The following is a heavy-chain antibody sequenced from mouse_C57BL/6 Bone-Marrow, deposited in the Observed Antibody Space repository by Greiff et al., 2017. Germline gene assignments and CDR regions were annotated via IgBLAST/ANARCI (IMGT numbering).Heavy chain of an antibody. CDR2: ISSGSSTI. CDR3: ARWLHNWYFDV. Sequence: DVKLVESGGGLVKPGGSLKLSCAASGFTFSDYGMHWVRQAPEKGLEWVAYISSGSSTIYYADTVKGRFTISRDNAKNTLFLQMTSLRSEDTAMYYCARWLHNWYFDVWGTGTTVTVSS. J-gene: IGHJ1*03. V-gene: IGHV5-17*01. D-gene: IGHD2-2*01. CDR1: GFTFSDYG.